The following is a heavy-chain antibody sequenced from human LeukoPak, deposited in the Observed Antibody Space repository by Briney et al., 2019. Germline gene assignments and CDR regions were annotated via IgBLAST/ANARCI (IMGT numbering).Heavy chain of an antibody. D-gene: IGHD3-22*01. CDR3: ARVISSAYSPIDY. J-gene: IGHJ4*02. Sequence: GGSLRLSCAVSGFTFSSYWMHWVRQAPGKGLVWVSRINTDGISTNYADSVKGRFTISRDNAKNTLYLQMNSLRAEDTAVYYCARVISSAYSPIDYWGQGTLVTVSS. CDR1: GFTFSSYW. CDR2: INTDGIST. V-gene: IGHV3-74*01.